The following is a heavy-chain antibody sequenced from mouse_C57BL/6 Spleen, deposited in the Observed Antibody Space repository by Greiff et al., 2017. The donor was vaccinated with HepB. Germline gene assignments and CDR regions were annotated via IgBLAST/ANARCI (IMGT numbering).Heavy chain of an antibody. Sequence: EVQRVESGGDLVKPGGSLKLSCAASGFTFSSYGMSWVRQTPDKRLEWVATISSGGSYTYYPDSVKGRFTISRDNAKNTLYLQMSSLKSEDTAMYYCARPPYYYGSTWFAYWGQGTLVTVSA. CDR3: ARPPYYYGSTWFAY. CDR2: ISSGGSYT. CDR1: GFTFSSYG. D-gene: IGHD1-1*01. V-gene: IGHV5-6*01. J-gene: IGHJ3*01.